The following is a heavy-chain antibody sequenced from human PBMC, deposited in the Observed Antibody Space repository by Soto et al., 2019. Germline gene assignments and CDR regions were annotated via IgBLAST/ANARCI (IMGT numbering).Heavy chain of an antibody. CDR2: IKHSGST. Sequence: QVQLQQWGAGLLKPSETLSLTCAVHGGSFSGYYWSWIRQPPGKGLEWIGEIKHSGSTNYNPSLKSRVTISVDTSKNQFSLKLSSVPAADTAVYYCARGFIDSGSYFDLWGRGPLVTVSS. CDR3: ARGFIDSGSYFDL. V-gene: IGHV4-34*01. CDR1: GGSFSGYY. D-gene: IGHD1-26*01. J-gene: IGHJ2*01.